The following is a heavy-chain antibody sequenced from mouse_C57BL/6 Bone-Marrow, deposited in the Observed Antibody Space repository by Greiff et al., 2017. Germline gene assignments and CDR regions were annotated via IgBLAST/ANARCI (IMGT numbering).Heavy chain of an antibody. V-gene: IGHV1-72*01. CDR3: ARRGSRGNAWFAY. J-gene: IGHJ3*01. CDR2: IDPNSGGT. D-gene: IGHD2-1*01. Sequence: QVQLQQPGAELVKPGASVKLSCKASGYTFTSYWMHWVKQRPGRGLEWIGRIDPNSGGTKYNEKFKSKATLTVDKHSSTAYMQLSSLTSEDSAVYYCARRGSRGNAWFAYWGQGTLVTVSA. CDR1: GYTFTSYW.